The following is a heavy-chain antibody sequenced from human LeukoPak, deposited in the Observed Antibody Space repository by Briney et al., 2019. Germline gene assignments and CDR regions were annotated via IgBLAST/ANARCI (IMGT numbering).Heavy chain of an antibody. Sequence: GGPVRLPCGASGLPHSIYGMLGPPDAPGKAVVGVADILYDGSNKLYATPVEGRFTLSRENSQNTLSLQMKSLRPEHTGVYYCARVYSSSWDPPGAFDMWGQGTMVTVPS. CDR1: GLPHSIYG. V-gene: IGHV3-30*03. CDR2: ILYDGSNK. CDR3: ARVYSSSWDPPGAFDM. D-gene: IGHD6-13*01. J-gene: IGHJ3*02.